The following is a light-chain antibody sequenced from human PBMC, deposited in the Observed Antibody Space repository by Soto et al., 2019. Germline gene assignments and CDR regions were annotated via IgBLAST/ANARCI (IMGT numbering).Light chain of an antibody. CDR3: GTWDSSLSGFV. CDR2: ANN. V-gene: IGLV1-51*02. Sequence: QSVLTQPPSVSAAPGQTVTISCSGSSSNIANSYVSWVQQLPGTAPKLLLYANNQRPSGIPGRFSGSMSGTSATLGITGLQTVDEADDYCGTWDSSLSGFVFGTGTQLTVL. J-gene: IGLJ1*01. CDR1: SSNIANSY.